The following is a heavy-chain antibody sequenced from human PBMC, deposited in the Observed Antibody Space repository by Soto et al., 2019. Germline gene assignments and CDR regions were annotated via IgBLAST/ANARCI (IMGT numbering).Heavy chain of an antibody. D-gene: IGHD2-2*01. Sequence: QLQLQESGPGLVKPSETLSLTCTVSGGSISSGTYYWGWIRQPPGKGLEWIGSMYYSGSTSYNPSLKSRDTMSVDTSKNQLSLRLSSVTAADTAVYYCARLHCNSPNCVPLDPWGQGTLVTVSS. J-gene: IGHJ5*02. V-gene: IGHV4-39*01. CDR1: GGSISSGTYY. CDR3: ARLHCNSPNCVPLDP. CDR2: MYYSGST.